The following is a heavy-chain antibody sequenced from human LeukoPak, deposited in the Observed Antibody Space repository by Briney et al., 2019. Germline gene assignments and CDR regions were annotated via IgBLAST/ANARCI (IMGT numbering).Heavy chain of an antibody. J-gene: IGHJ6*02. Sequence: GASVKVSCKATGYTFTSYAMNWVRQATGQGLEWMGWMNPNSGNTGYAQKFQGRVTMTRNTSISTAYMELSSLRSEDTAVYYCARGRSYDSSGYYYYYGMDVWGQGTTVTVSS. V-gene: IGHV1-8*02. CDR3: ARGRSYDSSGYYYYYGMDV. CDR2: MNPNSGNT. D-gene: IGHD3-22*01. CDR1: GYTFTSYA.